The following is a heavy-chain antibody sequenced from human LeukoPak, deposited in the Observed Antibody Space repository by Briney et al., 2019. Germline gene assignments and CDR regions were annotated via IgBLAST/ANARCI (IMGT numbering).Heavy chain of an antibody. Sequence: PSETLSLTFTVSGGSISSSSYYWGWIRQPPGKGLEWVSGITGSGAKTYYAESVKGRFTISRDNSRNTLYLQMSSLRAEDAALYYCATRPASETYYGVFDYWGQGALVTVSS. D-gene: IGHD1-26*01. V-gene: IGHV3-23*01. CDR2: ITGSGAKT. J-gene: IGHJ4*02. CDR3: ATRPASETYYGVFDY. CDR1: GGSISSSSYY.